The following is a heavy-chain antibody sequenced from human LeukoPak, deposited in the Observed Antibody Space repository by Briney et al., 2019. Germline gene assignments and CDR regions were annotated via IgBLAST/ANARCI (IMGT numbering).Heavy chain of an antibody. CDR1: GGSFSGYY. D-gene: IGHD5-12*01. CDR2: INHSGST. J-gene: IGHJ4*02. CDR3: ARGGYSGYVY. Sequence: SETLSLTCAVYGGSFSGYYWSWIRQPPGKGLEWIGEINHSGSTNYNPSLKSRVTISVDTSKNQFSLKLSSVTADTAVYYCARGGYSGYVYWGQGTLVTVSS. V-gene: IGHV4-34*01.